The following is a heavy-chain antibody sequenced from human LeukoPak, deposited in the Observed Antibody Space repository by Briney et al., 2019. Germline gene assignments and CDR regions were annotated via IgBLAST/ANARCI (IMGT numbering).Heavy chain of an antibody. D-gene: IGHD6-25*01. CDR3: ARRRAEGGSDGRYNWFDP. Sequence: SETLSLTCTVSGGSISTYYWGWIRQPPAKGLEWIGYIHYSGGTRYNPSLNSRATISIDTSKNQFSLQLSSVTAADTALYYCARRRAEGGSDGRYNWFDPWGQGTLVTVSS. CDR2: IHYSGGT. CDR1: GGSISTYY. J-gene: IGHJ5*02. V-gene: IGHV4-59*08.